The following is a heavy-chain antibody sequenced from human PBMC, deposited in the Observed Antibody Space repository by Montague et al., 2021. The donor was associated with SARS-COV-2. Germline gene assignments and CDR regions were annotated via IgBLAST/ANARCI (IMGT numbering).Heavy chain of an antibody. J-gene: IGHJ3*01. CDR3: ARLKRYFDSSGSPSAFDF. CDR1: GGSITSDIYY. D-gene: IGHD3-22*01. Sequence: SETLSLTCTVSGGSITSDIYYWAWIRQPPGKGLEWLGSIYYTGDTSSNQSLKSRVTISVVTSKNHFTLKLSSVTAAETAVYYCARLKRYFDSSGSPSAFDFWGQGTKVTVSS. V-gene: IGHV4-39*02. CDR2: IYYTGDT.